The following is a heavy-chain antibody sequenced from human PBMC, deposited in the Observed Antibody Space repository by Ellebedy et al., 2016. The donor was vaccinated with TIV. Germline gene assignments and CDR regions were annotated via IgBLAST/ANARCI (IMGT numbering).Heavy chain of an antibody. V-gene: IGHV1-24*01. CDR3: ATETKDFVVRPGAAPAAYYYGMDL. D-gene: IGHD2-2*01. J-gene: IGHJ6*02. Sequence: ASVKVSCKVSGYSLSELSMNWVRQASGKGLEWMGGFNPEEGKFVYAQKFQGRVTMTEDTSTDTAYMELGSLRPEDTAVYYCATETKDFVVRPGAAPAAYYYGMDLWGQGTAVSVSS. CDR1: GYSLSELS. CDR2: FNPEEGKF.